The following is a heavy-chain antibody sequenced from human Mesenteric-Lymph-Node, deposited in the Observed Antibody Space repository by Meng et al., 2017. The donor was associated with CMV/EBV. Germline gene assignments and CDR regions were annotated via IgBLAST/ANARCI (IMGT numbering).Heavy chain of an antibody. Sequence: ASVKVSCKASGYTFTSYDINWVRQATGQGLEWMGWMNPNSGNTGYAQKFQGRVTITRNTSISTAYMEPSSLRSEDTAVYYCARVVEIFAFDIWGQGTMVTVSS. CDR2: MNPNSGNT. CDR3: ARVVEIFAFDI. D-gene: IGHD5-24*01. CDR1: GYTFTSYD. V-gene: IGHV1-8*03. J-gene: IGHJ3*02.